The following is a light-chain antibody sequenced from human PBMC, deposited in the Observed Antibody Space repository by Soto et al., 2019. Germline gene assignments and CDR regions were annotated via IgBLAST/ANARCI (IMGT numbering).Light chain of an antibody. Sequence: EMVLTQSPGTLSLSPGERATLSCRASQSVSSNYLAWYQQKPGEAPMLLIYGASSRATGIPDRFSGSGSGTDFTLTISRLEPDDFAVFYCQQYVNSPRTFGQGTKLELK. V-gene: IGKV3-20*01. J-gene: IGKJ2*01. CDR3: QQYVNSPRT. CDR1: QSVSSNY. CDR2: GAS.